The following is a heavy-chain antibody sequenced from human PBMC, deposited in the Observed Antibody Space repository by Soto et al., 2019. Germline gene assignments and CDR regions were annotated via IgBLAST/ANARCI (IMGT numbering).Heavy chain of an antibody. CDR2: IYPGDSDT. D-gene: IGHD3-10*02. CDR3: VRHVRTAGSYGMDV. CDR1: GYRFTSSW. V-gene: IGHV5-51*01. J-gene: IGHJ6*02. Sequence: PGESLKISCQSSGYRFTSSWIAWVRQMPGKALEWMGTIYPGDSDTTYSPSFQGPVTISADKSISTAYLQWSSLQASDTAMYYCVRHVRTAGSYGMDVWGQGTTVTVSS.